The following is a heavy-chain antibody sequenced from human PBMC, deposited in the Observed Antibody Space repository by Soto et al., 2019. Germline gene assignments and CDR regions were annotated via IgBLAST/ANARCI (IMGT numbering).Heavy chain of an antibody. V-gene: IGHV4-59*01. CDR3: SRARKTYYYDSSGYSNAFDI. J-gene: IGHJ3*02. CDR2: IYYSGST. Sequence: XTLSLPCTVSGGSLSSYYWSWIRQPPGKGLEWIGYIYYSGSTNYNPSLKSRVTISVDTSKNQFSLKLSSVTAADKAVYYCSRARKTYYYDSSGYSNAFDIWGQGTMVTVSS. D-gene: IGHD3-22*01. CDR1: GGSLSSYY.